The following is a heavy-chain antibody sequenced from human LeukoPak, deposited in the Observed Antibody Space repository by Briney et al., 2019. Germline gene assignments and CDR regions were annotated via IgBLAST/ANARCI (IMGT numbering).Heavy chain of an antibody. CDR1: GGSFSSYD. Sequence: SVKVSCKAYGGSFSSYDVSWVRQAPGQGLEWMGGIIPIFGTVKYAQKFKGRVRITAEKSTSTTYMELSSLRSEDTAVYYCASGIYSYGQDAFDIWGQGTMVTVSS. V-gene: IGHV1-69*06. CDR3: ASGIYSYGQDAFDI. D-gene: IGHD5-18*01. J-gene: IGHJ3*02. CDR2: IIPIFGTV.